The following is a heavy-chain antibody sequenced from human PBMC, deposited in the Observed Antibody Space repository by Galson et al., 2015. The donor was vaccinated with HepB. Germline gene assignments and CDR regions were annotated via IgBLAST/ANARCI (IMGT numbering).Heavy chain of an antibody. Sequence: SLSLSCAASGFTFSSSWMSWVRQAPGKGLEWVANIKQDGSEKYYVDSVKGRFTISRDNAKNSLYLQMNSLRAEDTAVYYCARDGYYSFDYWGQGTLVTVSS. CDR2: IKQDGSEK. V-gene: IGHV3-7*03. D-gene: IGHD3-22*01. CDR1: GFTFSSSW. J-gene: IGHJ4*02. CDR3: ARDGYYSFDY.